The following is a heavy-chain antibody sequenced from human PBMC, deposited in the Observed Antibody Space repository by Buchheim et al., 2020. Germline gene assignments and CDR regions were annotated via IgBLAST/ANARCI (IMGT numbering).Heavy chain of an antibody. J-gene: IGHJ4*02. D-gene: IGHD3-10*01. CDR2: ISYDGSNK. CDR1: GFTFSSYE. CDR3: AKSEEYYFDY. V-gene: IGHV3-30*18. Sequence: VQLVESGGGLVQPGGSLRLSCAASGFTFSSYEMNWVRQAPGKGLEWVAVISYDGSNKYYADSVKGRFTISRDNSKNTLYLQMNSLRAEDTAVYYCAKSEEYYFDYWGQGTL.